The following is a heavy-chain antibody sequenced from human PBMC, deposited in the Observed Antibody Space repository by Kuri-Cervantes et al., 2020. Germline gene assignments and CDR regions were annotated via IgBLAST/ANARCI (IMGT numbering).Heavy chain of an antibody. Sequence: GGSLRLSCAASGFTFSSYGMHWVRQAPGKGLEWVAVISYDGSNKYYADSVKGRFTISRENAKNSLYLQMNSLRAGDTAVYYCARGTPRSMVRGVTKRNYYYYGMDVWGQGTTVTVSS. CDR3: ARGTPRSMVRGVTKRNYYYYGMDV. D-gene: IGHD3-10*01. CDR2: ISYDGSNK. V-gene: IGHV3-30*03. J-gene: IGHJ6*02. CDR1: GFTFSSYG.